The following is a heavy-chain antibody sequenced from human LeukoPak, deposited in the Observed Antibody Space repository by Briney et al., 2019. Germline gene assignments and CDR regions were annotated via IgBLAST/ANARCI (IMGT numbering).Heavy chain of an antibody. CDR2: ISSSSRTI. D-gene: IGHD3-9*01. Sequence: GGSLRLSCAASGFTFTRNSMNWVRQAPGKGLEWVSYISSSSRTIYYADSVRGRFTISRDNAKNSLYLQMNILRDEDTAVYYCARSPYDLLTGTTWHLFDSWGQGTVSPSPQ. CDR3: ARSPYDLLTGTTWHLFDS. J-gene: IGHJ4*02. CDR1: GFTFTRNS. V-gene: IGHV3-48*02.